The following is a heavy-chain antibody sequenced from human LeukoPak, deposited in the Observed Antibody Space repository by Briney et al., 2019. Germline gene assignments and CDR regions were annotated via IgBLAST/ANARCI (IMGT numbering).Heavy chain of an antibody. CDR1: VESSSGYY. V-gene: IGHV4-34*01. CDR3: ARRPYGLIRGIGGPTGHWFDT. D-gene: IGHD3-16*01. J-gene: IGHJ5*02. CDR2: INGGGRT. Sequence: PSETLSLTCAVYVESSSGYYCSWIRRSPGKGLEWLGEINGGGRTDYNPSLKSRVTMSVDTSKNQFSLRLTSVTAADTAMYYCARRPYGLIRGIGGPTGHWFDTWGQGILVSVSS.